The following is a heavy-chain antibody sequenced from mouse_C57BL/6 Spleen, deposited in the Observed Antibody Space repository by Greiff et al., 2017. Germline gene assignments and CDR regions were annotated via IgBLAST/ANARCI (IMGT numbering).Heavy chain of an antibody. V-gene: IGHV1-69*01. CDR1: GYTFTSYW. Sequence: QVQLQQPGAELVMPGASVKLSCKASGYTFTSYWMHWVKQRPGQGLEWIGEIDPSDSYTNYNQKFKGKSTLTVDKSSSTAYMQLSSLTSEDSAVYYCARRYYDDDYWYFDVWGKGTTVTVSS. CDR3: ARRYYDDDYWYFDV. J-gene: IGHJ1*03. CDR2: IDPSDSYT. D-gene: IGHD2-4*01.